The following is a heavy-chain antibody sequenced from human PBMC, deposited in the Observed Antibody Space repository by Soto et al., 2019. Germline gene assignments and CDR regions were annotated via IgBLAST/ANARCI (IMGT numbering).Heavy chain of an antibody. CDR2: ISAYNGNT. Sequence: QVQLVQSGAEVKKPGASVKVSCKASGYTFTSYGISWVRQAPGQGLEWMGWISAYNGNTNYAQKLQGRVTMTTHTSTSTAYMELRSLRSDDTAVYYCARDPNNLYYYDSSGRRPLYYYYGMDVWGQGTTVTVSS. D-gene: IGHD3-22*01. J-gene: IGHJ6*02. CDR3: ARDPNNLYYYDSSGRRPLYYYYGMDV. V-gene: IGHV1-18*01. CDR1: GYTFTSYG.